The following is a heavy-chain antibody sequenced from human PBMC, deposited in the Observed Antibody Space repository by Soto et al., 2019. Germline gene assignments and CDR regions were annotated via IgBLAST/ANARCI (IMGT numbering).Heavy chain of an antibody. CDR3: ARGVSFLDYYYYRDV. CDR2: INHSGST. CDR1: GGSFSGYY. D-gene: IGHD3-3*01. Sequence: SETLSLTCAVYGGSFSGYYWSWIRQPPGKGLEWIGEINHSGSTNYNPSLKSRVTISVDTSKNQFSLKLSYVTAADTAVYYCARGVSFLDYYYYRDVWGKGTTVTVSS. V-gene: IGHV4-34*01. J-gene: IGHJ6*03.